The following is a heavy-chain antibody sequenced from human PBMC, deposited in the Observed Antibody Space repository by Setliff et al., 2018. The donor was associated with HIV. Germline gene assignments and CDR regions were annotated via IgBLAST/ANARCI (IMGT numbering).Heavy chain of an antibody. CDR1: GGSISRGSYY. D-gene: IGHD6-6*01. CDR3: ARSRGRWQLVIYY. CDR2: IYYSGRT. V-gene: IGHV4-61*01. Sequence: LSLTCTVSGGSISRGSYYLTWIRQTPGKGLEWIGYIYYSGRTNHNPSLKSRVTISVDTSKNQFSLKLSSVTAADTAVYYCARSRGRWQLVIYYWGQGTLVTVSS. J-gene: IGHJ4*02.